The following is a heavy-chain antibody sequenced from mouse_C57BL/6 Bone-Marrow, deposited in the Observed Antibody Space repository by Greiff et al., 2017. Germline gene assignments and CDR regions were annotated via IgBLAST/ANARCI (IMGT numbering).Heavy chain of an antibody. CDR1: GFNIKDDY. D-gene: IGHD1-1*01. Sequence: EVKVEESGAELVRPGASVKLSCTASGFNIKDDYMHWVKQRPEQGLEWIGWIDPENGDTEYASKFQGKATITADTSSNTAYLQLSSLTSEDTAVYYCTPTYGSSFYWGQGTTLTVSS. CDR2: IDPENGDT. CDR3: TPTYGSSFY. J-gene: IGHJ2*01. V-gene: IGHV14-4*01.